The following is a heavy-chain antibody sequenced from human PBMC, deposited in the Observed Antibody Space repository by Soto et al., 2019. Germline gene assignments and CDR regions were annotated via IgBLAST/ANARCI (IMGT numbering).Heavy chain of an antibody. J-gene: IGHJ4*02. CDR1: GGSISRFY. CDR3: ARVSPLGRHFDY. D-gene: IGHD3-3*02. CDR2: IYYNGIT. V-gene: IGHV4-59*01. Sequence: SETLSLTCTVSGGSISRFYWSWIRQPPGKGLEWIGYIYYNGITRYNPSLKSRDIISVDTSKNHFSLELSSVTALVTAMYYCARVSPLGRHFDYWGQGMLVTVSS.